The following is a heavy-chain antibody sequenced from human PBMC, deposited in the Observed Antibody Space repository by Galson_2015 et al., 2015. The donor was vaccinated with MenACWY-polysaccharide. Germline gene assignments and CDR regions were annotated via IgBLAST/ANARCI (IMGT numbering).Heavy chain of an antibody. CDR2: ISSSSSYI. D-gene: IGHD3/OR15-3a*01. V-gene: IGHV3-21*01. CDR3: ARSRRRANMDCVDY. J-gene: IGHJ4*02. CDR1: GFTFSSYS. Sequence: SLRLSCAASGFTFSSYSMNWVRQAPGKGLEWVSSISSSSSYIYYADSEKGRITISRDNDKNSLYLQMNILRAEDTAVYCCARSRRRANMDCVDYWAPGSLVTVPS.